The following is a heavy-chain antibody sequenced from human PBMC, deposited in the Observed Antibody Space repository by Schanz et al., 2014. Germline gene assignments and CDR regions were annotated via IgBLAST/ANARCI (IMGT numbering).Heavy chain of an antibody. CDR3: ARDGRPPFYGSGEHYY. J-gene: IGHJ4*02. CDR2: ISNSGTYT. Sequence: VQLVESGGGLIKPGGSLRLSCLASGFTFSDYYMTWMRQAPGKGLEWISYISNSGTYTKYADSVKGRFVISRDNARSSLYLQMSSLRDGDTAVYYCARDGRPPFYGSGEHYYWGQGTLVTVSS. CDR1: GFTFSDYY. V-gene: IGHV3-11*05. D-gene: IGHD3-10*01.